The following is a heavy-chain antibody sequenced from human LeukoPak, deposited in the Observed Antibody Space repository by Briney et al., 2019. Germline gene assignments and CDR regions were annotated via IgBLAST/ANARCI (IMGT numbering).Heavy chain of an antibody. J-gene: IGHJ5*02. CDR1: GGSISSSSYY. CDR2: IYYSGKT. CDR3: ARDPTSGWYRWFDP. V-gene: IGHV4-39*07. D-gene: IGHD6-19*01. Sequence: SETLSLTCTVSGGSISSSSYYWGWLRQPPGKGLEWIGSIYYSGKTYYNASLKSRLTISVDTSKNQFSLKLPSVTAADTAVYYCARDPTSGWYRWFDPWGQGTLVTVSS.